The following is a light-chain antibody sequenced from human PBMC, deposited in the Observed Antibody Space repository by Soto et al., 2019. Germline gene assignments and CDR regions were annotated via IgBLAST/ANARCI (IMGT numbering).Light chain of an antibody. CDR2: DVD. Sequence: QSVLTQPRSVSGSPGQSVTISYTGTAGDIGTYHYVSWYQQFPGKAPKLILYDVDKRPSGVPDRFSGSKSGNMASLTISGLQADDEADYHCCSYAGTSTFVFGSGTKVTVL. V-gene: IGLV2-11*01. CDR3: CSYAGTSTFV. J-gene: IGLJ1*01. CDR1: AGDIGTYHY.